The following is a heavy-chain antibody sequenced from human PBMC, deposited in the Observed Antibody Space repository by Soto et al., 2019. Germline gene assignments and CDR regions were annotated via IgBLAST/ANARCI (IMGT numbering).Heavy chain of an antibody. J-gene: IGHJ4*02. CDR1: GYTFTSYG. CDR3: AREAHSYCSGGSCYPDY. Sequence: ASVKVSCKASGYTFTSYGISWVRQAPGQGLEWMGWISAYNGNTNYAQKLQGRVTMTTDTSTSTAYMELRSLRSDDTAVYYCAREAHSYCSGGSCYPDYWGQGTLVTVS. D-gene: IGHD2-15*01. V-gene: IGHV1-18*01. CDR2: ISAYNGNT.